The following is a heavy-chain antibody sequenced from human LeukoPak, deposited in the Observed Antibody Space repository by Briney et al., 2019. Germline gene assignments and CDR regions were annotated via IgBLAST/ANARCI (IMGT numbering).Heavy chain of an antibody. D-gene: IGHD3-3*01. CDR3: ARGSPPEYYDFWSGYYTYYYYGMDV. V-gene: IGHV1-8*02. J-gene: IGHJ6*02. Sequence: ASVKVSCKASGYTFTSYYMHWVRQATGQGLEWMGWMNPNSGNTGYAQKFQGRVTMTRNTSISTAYMELSSLRSEDTAVYYCARGSPPEYYDFWSGYYTYYYYGMDVWGQGTTVTVSS. CDR1: GYTFTSYY. CDR2: MNPNSGNT.